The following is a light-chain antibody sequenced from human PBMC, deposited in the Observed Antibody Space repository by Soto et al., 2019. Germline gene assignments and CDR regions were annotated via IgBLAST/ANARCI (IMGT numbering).Light chain of an antibody. V-gene: IGKV1-5*03. CDR2: KAS. CDR1: QSISTW. J-gene: IGKJ3*01. CDR3: QQYNSYSFT. Sequence: DIKMTQSPSTLSASVGDRVTITCRASQSISTWLAWYQQKPGKAPKLLIYKASNLESGVPSRFSGSGSGTDFTLTISSLQPDDFATYYCQQYNSYSFTFGHGTKVDIK.